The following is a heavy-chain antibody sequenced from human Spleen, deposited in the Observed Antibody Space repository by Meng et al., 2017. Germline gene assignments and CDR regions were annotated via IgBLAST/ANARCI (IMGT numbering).Heavy chain of an antibody. J-gene: IGHJ2*01. D-gene: IGHD6-13*01. V-gene: IGHV3-53*01. Sequence: GESLKISCAASGFIFSSYEMNWVRQAPGKGLEWVSVIYSGGNTYYADSVKGRFTISRDNSKSTVYLQLSDLRAEDTALYYCAKREGQLAPFDLWGRGTLVTVSS. CDR2: IYSGGNT. CDR3: AKREGQLAPFDL. CDR1: GFIFSSYE.